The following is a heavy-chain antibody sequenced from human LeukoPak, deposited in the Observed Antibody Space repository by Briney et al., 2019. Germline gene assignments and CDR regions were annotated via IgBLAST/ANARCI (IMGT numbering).Heavy chain of an antibody. J-gene: IGHJ6*02. CDR2: ICDTSTNT. Sequence: GGALRLSCAGSGITLRNYALRWGCQAPGEGLGWGSTICDTSTNTYYADSVTGRFTISRDNSMNTLYLQMNSLRAEDTAIYFCAKVPYPDYGSWRPPFMDVWGQGTTVAVSS. CDR1: GITLRNYA. D-gene: IGHD3-10*01. V-gene: IGHV3-23*01. CDR3: AKVPYPDYGSWRPPFMDV.